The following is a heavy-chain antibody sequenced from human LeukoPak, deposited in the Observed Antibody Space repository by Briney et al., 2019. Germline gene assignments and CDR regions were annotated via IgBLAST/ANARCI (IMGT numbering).Heavy chain of an antibody. J-gene: IGHJ1*01. Sequence: GGSLRLSCAASGFTFTNYAMGWVRQAPGKGLEWVGRIKSKSNGGTTGYAAPVKGRFTISRDDSKDTLYLQMNSLRVEDTAVYYCARGEYYYDGGYWGQGTLVTVSS. CDR2: IKSKSNGGTT. CDR3: ARGEYYYDGGY. CDR1: GFTFTNYA. D-gene: IGHD3-22*01. V-gene: IGHV3-15*01.